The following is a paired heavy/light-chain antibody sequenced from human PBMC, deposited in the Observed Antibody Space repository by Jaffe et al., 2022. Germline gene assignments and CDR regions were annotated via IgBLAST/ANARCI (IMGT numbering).Light chain of an antibody. CDR1: SGHTGYA. V-gene: IGLV4-69*01. J-gene: IGLJ3*02. CDR3: QTWGSGIVV. Sequence: QLVLTQSPSASASLGASVKLTCTLSSGHTGYAIAWYQQQPEKGPHYLMKLHSDGSHTKGDGIPDRFSGSSSGAERYLTISSLQSEDEADYYCQTWGSGIVVFGGGTKLTVL. CDR2: LHSDGSH.
Heavy chain of an antibody. CDR3: AKGPSSGWYYFDS. J-gene: IGHJ4*02. Sequence: EVQLLESGGGLLQPGGALRICCAASGFTFSSYAMGWVRQAPGKGLEWVSAISGDGGTTYYADSVRGRFTISRDNSKNTLCLQMNSLRAEDTAVYYCAKGPSSGWYYFDSWGQGTLVTVSS. CDR2: ISGDGGTT. CDR1: GFTFSSYA. V-gene: IGHV3-23*01. D-gene: IGHD6-19*01.